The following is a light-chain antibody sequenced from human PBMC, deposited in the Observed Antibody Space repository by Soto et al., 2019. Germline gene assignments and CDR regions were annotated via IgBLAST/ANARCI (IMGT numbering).Light chain of an antibody. Sequence: EIVLTQSPGTLSLSPGEGATLSCRASQSVSSNYLAWYQQKPGQAPRLLIYGASSRATGIPDRFSGSGSGTDFILTISRLEPEDFAVFYCQQYGSSPWTFGQGTKVDI. CDR3: QQYGSSPWT. CDR1: QSVSSNY. CDR2: GAS. J-gene: IGKJ1*01. V-gene: IGKV3-20*01.